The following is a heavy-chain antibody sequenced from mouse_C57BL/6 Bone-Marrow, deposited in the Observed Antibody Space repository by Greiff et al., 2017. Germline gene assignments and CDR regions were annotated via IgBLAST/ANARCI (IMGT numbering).Heavy chain of an antibody. Sequence: EVQRVESGGGLVKPGGSLKLSCAASGFTFSDYGMHWVRQAPEKGLEWVAYISSGSSTIYYADTVKGRFTISRDNAKNTLFLQMTSLRSEDTAMYYCASDFYYYAMDYWGQGTSVTVSS. CDR2: ISSGSSTI. D-gene: IGHD2-13*01. J-gene: IGHJ4*01. CDR1: GFTFSDYG. CDR3: ASDFYYYAMDY. V-gene: IGHV5-17*01.